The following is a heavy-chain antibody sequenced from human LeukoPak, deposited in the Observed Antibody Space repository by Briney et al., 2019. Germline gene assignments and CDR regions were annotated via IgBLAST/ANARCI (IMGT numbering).Heavy chain of an antibody. J-gene: IGHJ4*02. V-gene: IGHV1-2*06. D-gene: IGHD5-18*01. Sequence: RASVRVSCKASEYTFTDYYIHWIRQAPGQGLEWMGRISPNTGGTDHAQEFRDKITMTRDTSISTAYIELSRLVSDDTAVYYCARGGRSGYRYFDYWGQGPLVTVSS. CDR3: ARGGRSGYRYFDY. CDR2: ISPNTGGT. CDR1: EYTFTDYY.